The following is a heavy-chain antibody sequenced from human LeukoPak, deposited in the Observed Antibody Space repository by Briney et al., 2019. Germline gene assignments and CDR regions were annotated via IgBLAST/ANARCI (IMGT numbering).Heavy chain of an antibody. Sequence: GGSLRLSCAASGFTFSSYWMSWVHQAPGKGLEWVANIKQDGSERYYADSVKGRFTISRDNAKNSLYLQKNSLRAEDTAVYYCARQASKGPSFWSGSYYFDYWGQGTLVTVSS. J-gene: IGHJ4*02. CDR1: GFTFSSYW. CDR3: ARQASKGPSFWSGSYYFDY. D-gene: IGHD3-3*01. V-gene: IGHV3-7*01. CDR2: IKQDGSER.